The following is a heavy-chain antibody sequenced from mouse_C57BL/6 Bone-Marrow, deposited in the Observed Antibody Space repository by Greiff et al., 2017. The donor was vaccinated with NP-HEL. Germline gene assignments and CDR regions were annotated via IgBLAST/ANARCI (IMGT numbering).Heavy chain of an antibody. CDR3: ARYYYGSSSFDY. V-gene: IGHV1-72*01. Sequence: QVQLQQPGAELVKPGASVKLSCKASGYTFTSYLMHWVKQRPGRGLEWIGRIDPNSGGTKYNEKFKSKATLTVDKPSSTAYMQLNSLASEASAYYNCARYYYGSSSFDYWGQGTTLTVSS. CDR1: GYTFTSYL. J-gene: IGHJ2*01. CDR2: IDPNSGGT. D-gene: IGHD1-1*01.